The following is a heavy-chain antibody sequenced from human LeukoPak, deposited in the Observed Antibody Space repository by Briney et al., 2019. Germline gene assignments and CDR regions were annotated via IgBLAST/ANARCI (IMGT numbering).Heavy chain of an antibody. CDR2: IYYSGTT. Sequence: SETLSLTCTVSGGSISSSSYYWSWIRQDPGKGLEWIGYIYYSGTTYYNPSLKSRVTISVDTSKNQFSLKVNSVTAADTAVYYCAKDSSGYGDFDHWGQGALVTVSS. CDR1: GGSISSSSYY. D-gene: IGHD6-19*01. J-gene: IGHJ4*02. CDR3: AKDSSGYGDFDH. V-gene: IGHV4-31*03.